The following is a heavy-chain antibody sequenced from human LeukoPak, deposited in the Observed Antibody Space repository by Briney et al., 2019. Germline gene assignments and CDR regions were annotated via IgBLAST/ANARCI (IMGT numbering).Heavy chain of an antibody. V-gene: IGHV1-69*13. CDR3: ARVLNTAMALFDY. D-gene: IGHD5-18*01. CDR2: IIPIFGTA. Sequence: ASVKVSCKASGGTFSSYAISWVRQAPGQGLEWMGGIIPIFGTANYAQKFQGRVTITADESTSTAYMELGSLRSEDTAVYYCARVLNTAMALFDYWGQGTLVTVSS. CDR1: GGTFSSYA. J-gene: IGHJ4*02.